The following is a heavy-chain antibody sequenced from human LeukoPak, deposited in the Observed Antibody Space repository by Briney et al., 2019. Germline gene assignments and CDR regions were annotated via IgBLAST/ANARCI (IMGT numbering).Heavy chain of an antibody. D-gene: IGHD6-13*01. CDR2: ISAYNGNT. V-gene: IGHV1-18*04. CDR1: GYTFTGYY. Sequence: ASVKVSCKASGYTFTGYYMHWVRQAPGQGLEWMGWISAYNGNTNYAQKLQGRVTMTTDTSTSTAYMELRSLRSDDTAVYYCARDIEEGSSSWYKRYYFDYWGQGTLVTVSS. J-gene: IGHJ4*02. CDR3: ARDIEEGSSSWYKRYYFDY.